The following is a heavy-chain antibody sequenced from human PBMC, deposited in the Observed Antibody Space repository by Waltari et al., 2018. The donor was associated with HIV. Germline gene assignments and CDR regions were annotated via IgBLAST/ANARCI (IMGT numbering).Heavy chain of an antibody. CDR1: GGSFSGYY. V-gene: IGHV4-34*01. Sequence: QVQLQQWGAGLLKPSETLSLTCAVYGGSFSGYYWSWIRQPPGKGLEWIGEINHSGSTNYNPSLKSQVTISVDTSKNQFSLKLSSVTAADTAVYYCARGSALHLIDYWGQGTLVTVSS. CDR3: ARGSALHLIDY. D-gene: IGHD6-25*01. J-gene: IGHJ4*02. CDR2: INHSGST.